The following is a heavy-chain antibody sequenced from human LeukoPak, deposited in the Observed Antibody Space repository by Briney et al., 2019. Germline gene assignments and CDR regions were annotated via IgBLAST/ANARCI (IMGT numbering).Heavy chain of an antibody. CDR1: GGSISSYY. CDR2: IYTSGSS. D-gene: IGHD1-14*01. J-gene: IGHJ4*02. CDR3: ARGQSGDRRYFDY. V-gene: IGHV4-4*07. Sequence: SETLSLTCSVSGGSISSYYWSWIRQPAGKGLEGIGRIYTSGSSNYNPSLESRVTMSVDTSKSQISLKLTSVTAADTAVYYCARGQSGDRRYFDYWGQGTLVTVSS.